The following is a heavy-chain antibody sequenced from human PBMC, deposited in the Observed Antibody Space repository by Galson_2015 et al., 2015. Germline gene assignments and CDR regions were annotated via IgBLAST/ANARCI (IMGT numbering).Heavy chain of an antibody. CDR3: ARGGYDTSDYYVFEI. V-gene: IGHV6-1*01. D-gene: IGHD3-22*01. CDR2: TYYRAKWYN. J-gene: IGHJ3*02. Sequence: CAISGDSVSKNSAAWNWIRQSPSRGLEWLGRTYYRAKWYNDYAVSVRSRITINADTSKNQFSLQLNSVTPEDTAVYYCARGGYDTSDYYVFEIWGQGTMVTVSS. CDR1: GDSVSKNSAA.